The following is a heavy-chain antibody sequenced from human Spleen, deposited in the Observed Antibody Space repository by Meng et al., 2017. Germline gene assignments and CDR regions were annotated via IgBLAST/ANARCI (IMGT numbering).Heavy chain of an antibody. J-gene: IGHJ4*02. CDR3: AGVGIFFDY. CDR1: GGSFSDYY. V-gene: IGHV4-34*01. D-gene: IGHD2-15*01. Sequence: VLLQQWGAGRLRPSEPLSLTCVVSGGSFSDYYWSWIRQPPGKGLEWIGEINHSGSTNYNPSLESRATISVDTSQNNLSLKLSSVTAADSAVYYCAGVGIFFDYWGQGTLVTVSS. CDR2: INHSGST.